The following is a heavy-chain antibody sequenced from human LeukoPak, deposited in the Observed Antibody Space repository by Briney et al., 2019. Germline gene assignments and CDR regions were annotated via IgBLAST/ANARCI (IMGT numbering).Heavy chain of an antibody. CDR3: ARGDYGSGSRKYYFDY. CDR1: GYTFTSYG. J-gene: IGHJ4*02. V-gene: IGHV1-18*01. D-gene: IGHD3-10*01. Sequence: ASVKVSCKASGYTFTSYGISWVRQAPGQGLEWMGWISAYNGNTNYAQKLQGRVTMTTDTSTSTAYMELRSLRSDDTAAYYCARGDYGSGSRKYYFDYWGQGTLVTVSS. CDR2: ISAYNGNT.